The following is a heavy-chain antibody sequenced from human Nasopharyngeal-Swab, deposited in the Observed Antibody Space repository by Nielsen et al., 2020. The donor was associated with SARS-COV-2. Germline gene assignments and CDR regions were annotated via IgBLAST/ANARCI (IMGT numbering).Heavy chain of an antibody. J-gene: IGHJ4*02. Sequence: GESLKISCAASGFTFSSYSMNWVRQAPGKGLEWVSSISSSSSYIYYADSVKGRFTISRDNAKNSLYLQMNSLRAKDTAVYYCARDPGRWVRGVYYWGQGTLVTVSS. V-gene: IGHV3-21*01. D-gene: IGHD3-10*01. CDR1: GFTFSSYS. CDR3: ARDPGRWVRGVYY. CDR2: ISSSSSYI.